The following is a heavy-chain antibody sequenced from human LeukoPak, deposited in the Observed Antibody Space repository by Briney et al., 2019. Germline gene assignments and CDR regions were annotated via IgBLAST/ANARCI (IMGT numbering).Heavy chain of an antibody. CDR1: GGSFSGYY. J-gene: IGHJ4*02. V-gene: IGHV4-59*01. D-gene: IGHD3-9*01. CDR3: ARVVYFDWLSEGLRYYFDY. Sequence: SETLSLTCAVYGGSFSGYYWSWIRQPPRKGLEWIGYIYYSGSTNYNPSLKSRVTISVDTSKNQFSLKLSSVTAADTAVYYCARVVYFDWLSEGLRYYFDYWGQGTLVTVSS. CDR2: IYYSGST.